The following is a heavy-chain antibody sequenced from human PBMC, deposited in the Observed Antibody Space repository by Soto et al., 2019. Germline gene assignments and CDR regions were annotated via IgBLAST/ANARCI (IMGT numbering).Heavy chain of an antibody. CDR3: ARDLRYSSGWYGSSYYYSGMDV. CDR1: GFTFSSYG. D-gene: IGHD6-19*01. J-gene: IGHJ6*02. Sequence: PGGSLRLSCAASGFTFSSYGMHWVRQAPGKGLEWVAVIWYDGSNKYYADSVKGRFTISRDNSKNTLYLQMNSLRAEDTAVYYCARDLRYSSGWYGSSYYYSGMDVWGQGTTVPVS. CDR2: IWYDGSNK. V-gene: IGHV3-33*01.